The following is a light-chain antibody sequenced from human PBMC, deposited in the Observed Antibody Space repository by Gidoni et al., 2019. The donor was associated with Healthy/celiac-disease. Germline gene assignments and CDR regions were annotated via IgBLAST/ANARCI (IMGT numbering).Light chain of an antibody. V-gene: IGLV2-11*01. J-gene: IGLJ3*02. CDR2: DVS. Sequence: SALTQPRPVAASAGQSVTIACTGTSSDVGGYNYVSWYQQHPVKAPKLMIYDVSKRPSGVPDLFSGSKSGNTASLTISGLQAADEADYYCCSYAGSYTVKVFGGGTNLTVL. CDR3: CSYAGSYTVKV. CDR1: SSDVGGYNY.